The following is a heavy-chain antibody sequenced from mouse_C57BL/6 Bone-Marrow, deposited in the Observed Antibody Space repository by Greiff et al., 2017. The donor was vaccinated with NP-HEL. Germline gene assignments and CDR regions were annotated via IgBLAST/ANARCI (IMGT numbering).Heavy chain of an antibody. Sequence: VKLQQPGAELVKPGASVKLSCKASGYTFTSYWMHWVKQRPGQGLEWIGMIHPNSGSTNYNEKFKSKATLTVDKSSSTAYMQLSSLTSEDSAVYYCARERPTTRGTWFAYWGQGTLVTVSA. V-gene: IGHV1-64*01. CDR1: GYTFTSYW. CDR2: IHPNSGST. J-gene: IGHJ3*01. D-gene: IGHD1-1*01. CDR3: ARERPTTRGTWFAY.